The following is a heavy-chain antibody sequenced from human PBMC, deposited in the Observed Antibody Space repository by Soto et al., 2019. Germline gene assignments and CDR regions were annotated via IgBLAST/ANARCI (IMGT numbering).Heavy chain of an antibody. D-gene: IGHD3-10*01. CDR3: AKDAFYYGSGSYYKPFDY. Sequence: GGSLRLSCAASGFTFSSYGMHWVRQAPGKGLEWVAVISYDGSNKYYADSVKGRFTISRDNSKNTLYLQMNSLRAEDAAVYYCAKDAFYYGSGSYYKPFDYWGQGTLVTVSS. J-gene: IGHJ4*02. CDR2: ISYDGSNK. CDR1: GFTFSSYG. V-gene: IGHV3-30*18.